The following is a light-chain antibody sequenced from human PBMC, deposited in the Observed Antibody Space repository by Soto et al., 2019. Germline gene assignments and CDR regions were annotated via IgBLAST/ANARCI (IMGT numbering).Light chain of an antibody. CDR1: QSVSHISNNKSY. V-gene: IGKV4-1*01. CDR2: WTS. J-gene: IGKJ3*01. CDR3: QQFYSSPFT. Sequence: DIVMTQSPDSLAVSLGERATINCKSSQSVSHISNNKSYLAWYQQKSGQPPKLLIYWTSTRESGVPDRFSGSGSGTDITLTISSLQAEDVAVYYCQQFYSSPFTFGPGTKVDIK.